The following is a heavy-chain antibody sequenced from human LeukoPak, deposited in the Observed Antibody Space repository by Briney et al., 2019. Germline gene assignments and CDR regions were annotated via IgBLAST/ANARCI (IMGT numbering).Heavy chain of an antibody. CDR3: ARGKGTSYLSSFDY. CDR2: ISYDVSNE. V-gene: IGHV3-30*04. D-gene: IGHD6-6*01. Sequence: GGSLRLSSAASGVTFSSYVMHWVRQAPRKGVEWVAIISYDVSNEYYAAFVKGRFTISRDNSKNTLYLQMNSLRAADTAVYYCARGKGTSYLSSFDYWGQGTLVTVSS. CDR1: GVTFSSYV. J-gene: IGHJ4*02.